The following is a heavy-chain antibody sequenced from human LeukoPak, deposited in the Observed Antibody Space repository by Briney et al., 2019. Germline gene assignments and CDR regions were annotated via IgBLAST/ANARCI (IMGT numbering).Heavy chain of an antibody. D-gene: IGHD6-19*01. CDR3: ARDRSSGWGRGGAFDI. J-gene: IGHJ3*02. CDR1: GGTFSSYA. V-gene: IGHV1-69*06. CDR2: IIPIFGTA. Sequence: SVKLSCKASGGTFSSYAISWVRQAPGQGLEWMGGIIPIFGTANYAQKFKGRVTITADKSTSTAYMELSSLRSEDTAVYYCARDRSSGWGRGGAFDIWGQGTMVTVSS.